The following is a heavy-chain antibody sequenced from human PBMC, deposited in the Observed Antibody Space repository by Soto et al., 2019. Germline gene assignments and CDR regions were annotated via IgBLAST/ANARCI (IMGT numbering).Heavy chain of an antibody. V-gene: IGHV1-58*01. Sequence: VKVSCKASGFTFTSSAVQWVRQARGQRLEWIGWIVVGSGNTNYAQKFQERVTITRDMSTSTAYMELSSLRSEDTAVYYCAADQGAYYDFWSGLLPKGLGYYYGMDVWGQ. CDR1: GFTFTSSA. CDR2: IVVGSGNT. CDR3: AADQGAYYDFWSGLLPKGLGYYYGMDV. J-gene: IGHJ6*02. D-gene: IGHD3-3*01.